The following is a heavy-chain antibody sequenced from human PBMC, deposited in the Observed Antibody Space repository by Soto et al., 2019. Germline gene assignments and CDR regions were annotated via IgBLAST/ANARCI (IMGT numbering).Heavy chain of an antibody. CDR1: GDSIVNYD. Sequence: PSETLCLTCTVSGDSIVNYDWSWIRQPPGKGLEWIGYIYYSGSTNYNPSLKSRVTISVDTSKNQFSLKLSSVTAADTAVYYCARGRANGSGTYIYWGQGTLVT. CDR3: ARGRANGSGTYIY. D-gene: IGHD3-10*01. V-gene: IGHV4-59*01. CDR2: IYYSGST. J-gene: IGHJ4*02.